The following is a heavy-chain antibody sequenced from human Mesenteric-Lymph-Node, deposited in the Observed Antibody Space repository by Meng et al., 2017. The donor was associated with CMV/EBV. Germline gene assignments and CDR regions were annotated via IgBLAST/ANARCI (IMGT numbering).Heavy chain of an antibody. V-gene: IGHV2-5*01. J-gene: IGHJ4*02. CDR3: AHTPHCNTLRCYDGY. Sequence: SGFSLSTSGVGVGWIRQHPGKALEWLALIYWNDDKRYSPSLKSRLTITKDTSKNQVVLTMTNMDPVDTATYYCAHTPHCNTLRCYDGYWGQGTLVTVSS. CDR2: IYWNDDK. CDR1: GFSLSTSGVG. D-gene: IGHD2-2*01.